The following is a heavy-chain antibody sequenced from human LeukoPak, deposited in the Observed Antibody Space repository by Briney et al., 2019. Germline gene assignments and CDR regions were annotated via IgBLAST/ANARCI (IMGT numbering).Heavy chain of an antibody. Sequence: GASVKVSCKASGYIFTSYYMHWVRQAPGQGLEWLGVVYPSAGTSDPAQRFRARIILSDDTSTSTAYMELRSLKSEDTAIYFCVREYHGGYFDFWGQGTLVTVSS. CDR1: GYIFTSYY. J-gene: IGHJ4*02. CDR3: VREYHGGYFDF. D-gene: IGHD3-16*01. V-gene: IGHV1-46*03. CDR2: VYPSAGTS.